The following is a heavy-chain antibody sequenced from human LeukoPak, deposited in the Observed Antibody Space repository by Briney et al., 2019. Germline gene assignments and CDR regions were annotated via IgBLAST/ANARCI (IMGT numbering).Heavy chain of an antibody. D-gene: IGHD3-10*01. CDR2: IYYTGST. CDR3: ATMVRGAPFDY. Sequence: PSETLSLTCSVSGASISSGGFYWSWFRQHPIKGLEWIGYIYYTGSTYYNPSLKSRVTLSVDTSKSQFSLKLSSVTAADTAVYYCATMVRGAPFDYWGQGTLVTVSS. CDR1: GASISSGGFY. V-gene: IGHV4-31*03. J-gene: IGHJ4*02.